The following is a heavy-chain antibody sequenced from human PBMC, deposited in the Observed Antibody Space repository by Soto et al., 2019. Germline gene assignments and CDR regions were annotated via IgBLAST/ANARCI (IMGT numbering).Heavy chain of an antibody. D-gene: IGHD1-1*01. CDR3: ARERGNGAFDI. Sequence: QVQLVESGGGVVQPGRSLRLSCAASGFTFSSYGMHWVRQAPGKGLEWVAVIWYDGSNKYYADSVKGRFTISRDNSKNTRYLQMNSLRAEDTAVYYCARERGNGAFDIWGQGTMVTVSS. V-gene: IGHV3-33*01. CDR1: GFTFSSYG. CDR2: IWYDGSNK. J-gene: IGHJ3*02.